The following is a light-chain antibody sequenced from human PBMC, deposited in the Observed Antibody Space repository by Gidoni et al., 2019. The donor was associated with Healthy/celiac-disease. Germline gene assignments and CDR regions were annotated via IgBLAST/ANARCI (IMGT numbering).Light chain of an antibody. CDR1: SSNIGSNY. CDR3: AAWDDSLSGLVV. Sequence: QSVLTHPPSSSRTPRQRVTISCSGSSSNIGSNYVYWYQQLPGTAPKLLIYRNNQRPSGVPDRFSGSKSGTSASLAISGLRSEDEADYYCAAWDDSLSGLVVFGGGTKLTVL. V-gene: IGLV1-47*01. CDR2: RNN. J-gene: IGLJ2*01.